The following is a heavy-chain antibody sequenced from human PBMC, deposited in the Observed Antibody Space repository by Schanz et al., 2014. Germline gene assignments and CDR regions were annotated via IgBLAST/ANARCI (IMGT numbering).Heavy chain of an antibody. J-gene: IGHJ5*02. Sequence: EVQLVESGGGLIQPGGSLRLSCAASAFALNNYDMTWVRQAPGKGLEWVSGISWNSGSIGYEDSVKGRFTISRDNAKNSLYLQMNSLRAEDTAVYYCARGRARQLVHWFDPWGQGTLVTVSS. CDR1: AFALNNYD. V-gene: IGHV3-9*01. CDR2: ISWNSGSI. D-gene: IGHD6-13*01. CDR3: ARGRARQLVHWFDP.